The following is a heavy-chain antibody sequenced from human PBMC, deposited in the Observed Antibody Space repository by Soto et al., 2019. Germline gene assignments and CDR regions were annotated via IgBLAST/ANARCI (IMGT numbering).Heavy chain of an antibody. J-gene: IGHJ5*02. D-gene: IGHD3-10*01. CDR3: VSGHALGLSGWFGP. CDR2: INPHSGTT. V-gene: IGHV1-2*02. CDR1: GSIFSANY. Sequence: QVILVQSGTEVQKPGASLKVSCKASGSIFSANYIHWVRQAPGQGLDWLGCINPHSGTTNYAQKFLGRGTMSAHTSASTAYMDRARLKSDDTAVYYCVSGHALGLSGWFGPCGRGTLVTVSS.